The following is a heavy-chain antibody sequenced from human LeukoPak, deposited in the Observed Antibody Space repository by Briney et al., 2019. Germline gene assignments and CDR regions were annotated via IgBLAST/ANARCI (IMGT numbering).Heavy chain of an antibody. J-gene: IGHJ6*03. Sequence: GGSLRLSCAASGFTFSDYYMTWIRQAPGKGLEWVSYISSSGYSIYYADSVKGRFTISRDNAKNSLYLQMNSLRAEDTAVYYCARDGKMDDYYYMDVWGKGTTVTISS. CDR1: GFTFSDYY. CDR3: ARDGKMDDYYYMDV. D-gene: IGHD5-24*01. V-gene: IGHV3-11*04. CDR2: ISSSGYSI.